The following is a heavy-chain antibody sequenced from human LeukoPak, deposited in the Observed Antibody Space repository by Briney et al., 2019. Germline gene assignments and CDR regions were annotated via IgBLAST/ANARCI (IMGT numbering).Heavy chain of an antibody. CDR1: GYTFTSYD. J-gene: IGHJ4*02. D-gene: IGHD2-21*01. CDR2: INPRGGST. CDR3: ARDKLGGDSEDY. V-gene: IGHV1-46*01. Sequence: ASVKVSCKASGYTFTSYDINWVRQAPGQGLEWMGIINPRGGSTSYAQKFQGRVTMTRDTPTSTVYMELSSLRSEDTAVYYCARDKLGGDSEDYWGQGTLVTVSS.